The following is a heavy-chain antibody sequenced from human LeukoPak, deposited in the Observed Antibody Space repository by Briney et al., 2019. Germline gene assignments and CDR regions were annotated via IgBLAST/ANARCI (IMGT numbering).Heavy chain of an antibody. D-gene: IGHD5-18*01. CDR2: INHSGST. V-gene: IGHV4-34*01. CDR3: ARRRGYSHGPLDY. CDR1: GGSFSGYY. Sequence: SETLSLTCAVYGGSFSGYYWSWIRQPPGKGLEWIGEINHSGSTNYNPSLKSRVTISVDTSKNQFSLKLSSVTAADTAVYYCARRRGYSHGPLDYRGQGTLVTVSS. J-gene: IGHJ4*02.